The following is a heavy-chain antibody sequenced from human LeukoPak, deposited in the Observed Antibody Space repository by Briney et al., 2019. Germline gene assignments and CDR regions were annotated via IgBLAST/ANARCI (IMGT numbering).Heavy chain of an antibody. V-gene: IGHV4-31*03. Sequence: TLSLTCTVSGGSISSGGYYWSWIRQHPGKGLEWIGYIYYSGSTYYNPSLKSGVTISVDTSKNQFSLKLSSVTAADTAVYYCEFPAVSTVRVVYWGQGTLVTVSS. CDR2: IYYSGST. J-gene: IGHJ4*02. CDR1: GGSISSGGYY. D-gene: IGHD3-10*01. CDR3: EFPAVSTVRVVY.